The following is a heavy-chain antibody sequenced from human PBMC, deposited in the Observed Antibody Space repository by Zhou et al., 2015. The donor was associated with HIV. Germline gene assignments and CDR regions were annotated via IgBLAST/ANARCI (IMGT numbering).Heavy chain of an antibody. CDR1: GGTFSSYA. CDR2: MNPNSGNT. Sequence: QVQLVQSGAEVKKPGSSVKVSCKASGGTFSSYAISWVRQATGQGLEWMGWMNPNSGNTAYAQKFQGRVTITADESTSTAYMELSSLRSEDTAVYYCARDLSPDDAFDIWGQGTMVTVSS. V-gene: IGHV1-69*01. CDR3: ARDLSPDDAFDI. J-gene: IGHJ3*02.